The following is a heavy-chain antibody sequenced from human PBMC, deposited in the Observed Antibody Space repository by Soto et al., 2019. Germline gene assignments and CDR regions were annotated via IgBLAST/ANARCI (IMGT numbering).Heavy chain of an antibody. CDR2: IDPSDSYT. J-gene: IGHJ5*02. V-gene: IGHV5-10-1*01. CDR1: GYIFTSYW. CDR3: AIYYYDSSGYYGIWFDP. Sequence: LKISCKGSGYIFTSYWITWVRQMPGKGLEWMGKIDPSDSYTNYSPSFQGHVTISADKSFSTAYLQWSSLKASDSAMYYCAIYYYDSSGYYGIWFDPWGQGTLVTVSS. D-gene: IGHD3-22*01.